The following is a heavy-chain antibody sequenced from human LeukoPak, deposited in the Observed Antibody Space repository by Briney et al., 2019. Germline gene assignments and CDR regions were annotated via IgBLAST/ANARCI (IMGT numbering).Heavy chain of an antibody. CDR2: IYYSGST. D-gene: IGHD1-20*01. CDR3: ARHGGITGTTPPPYNWFDP. J-gene: IGHJ5*02. CDR1: GGSISSYS. V-gene: IGHV4-59*08. Sequence: SETLSLTCTVSGGSISSYSWSWFRQPQGKGLGWIGYIYYSGSTNYNPSLKSRVTISVDTSKNQFSLKLSSVTAADTAVYYCARHGGITGTTPPPYNWFDPWGQGTLVTVSS.